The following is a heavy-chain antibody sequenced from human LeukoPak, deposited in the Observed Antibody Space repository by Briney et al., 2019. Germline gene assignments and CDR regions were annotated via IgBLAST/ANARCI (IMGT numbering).Heavy chain of an antibody. D-gene: IGHD6-6*01. Sequence: GGSLRLSCAASGFTFSSYSMNWVRQAPGKGLEWVSYISSSSSTIYYADSVKGRFIISRDNAKNSLYLQMNSLRAEDTAVYYCARAASYSSSSEWGQGTLVTVSS. CDR3: ARAASYSSSSE. CDR2: ISSSSSTI. V-gene: IGHV3-48*01. CDR1: GFTFSSYS. J-gene: IGHJ4*02.